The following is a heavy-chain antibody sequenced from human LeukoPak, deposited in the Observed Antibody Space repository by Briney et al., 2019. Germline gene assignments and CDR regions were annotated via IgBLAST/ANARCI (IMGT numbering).Heavy chain of an antibody. CDR3: ARVFYGSGSYRYYFDY. Sequence: EASVKVSCKASGYTFTIDGISCGRQSPGQGLEWRGWISAYNGNTNYTQKLQGRVTMTTDTSTSRAYMELRSLRSDDTAVYYCARVFYGSGSYRYYFDYWGQGTLVTVSS. J-gene: IGHJ4*02. D-gene: IGHD3-10*01. CDR2: ISAYNGNT. CDR1: GYTFTIDG. V-gene: IGHV1-18*01.